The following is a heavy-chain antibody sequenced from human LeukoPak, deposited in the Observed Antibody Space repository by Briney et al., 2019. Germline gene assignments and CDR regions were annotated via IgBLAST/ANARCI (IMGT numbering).Heavy chain of an antibody. D-gene: IGHD4-17*01. Sequence: PSETLSLTCTVSGGSISSSSYYWGWIRQPPRKGLEWIGYIYYSGSTNYNPSLKSRVAISVDTSKNHFSLQLKSVTAADTAVYYCARHDHYGPLDYWGQGALLTVSS. CDR1: GGSISSSSYY. CDR2: IYYSGST. V-gene: IGHV4-61*05. J-gene: IGHJ4*02. CDR3: ARHDHYGPLDY.